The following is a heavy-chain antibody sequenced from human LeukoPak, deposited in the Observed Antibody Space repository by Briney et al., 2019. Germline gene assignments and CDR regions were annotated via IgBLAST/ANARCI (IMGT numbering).Heavy chain of an antibody. CDR2: INPNSGGT. CDR3: ARGRVPYDAFDI. V-gene: IGHV1-2*02. J-gene: IGHJ3*02. Sequence: ASVKVSCKASGYTFTGCYMHWVRQAPGQGLEWMGWINPNSGGTNYAQKFQGRVTMTRDTSISTAYMELSRLRSDDTAVYYCARGRVPYDAFDIWGQGTMVTVSS. CDR1: GYTFTGCY. D-gene: IGHD3-3*01.